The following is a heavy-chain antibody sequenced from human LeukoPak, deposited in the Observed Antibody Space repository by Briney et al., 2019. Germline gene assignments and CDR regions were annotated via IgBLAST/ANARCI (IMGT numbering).Heavy chain of an antibody. CDR1: GGSISSGDYY. J-gene: IGHJ5*02. CDR2: IYYSGST. Sequence: SETLSLTCTVSGGSISSGDYYWSWIRQPPGKGLGWIGYIYYSGSTYYNPCLKSRVTISVDTSKNQFSLKLSSVTAADTAVYHCARVLKYYDNLFDPWGQGTLVTVSS. D-gene: IGHD3-22*01. CDR3: ARVLKYYDNLFDP. V-gene: IGHV4-30-4*08.